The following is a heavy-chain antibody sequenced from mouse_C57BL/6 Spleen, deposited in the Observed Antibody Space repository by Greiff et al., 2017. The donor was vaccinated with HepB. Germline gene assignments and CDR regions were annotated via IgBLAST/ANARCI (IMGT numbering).Heavy chain of an antibody. Sequence: QVQLKQPGAELVKPGASVKLSCKASGYTFTSYWMQWVKQRPGQGLEWIGEIDPSDSYTNYNQKFKGKATLTVDTSSSTAYMQLSSLTSEDSAVYYCAREPPTVVATMDAMDYWGQGTSVTVSS. CDR1: GYTFTSYW. CDR3: AREPPTVVATMDAMDY. CDR2: IDPSDSYT. J-gene: IGHJ4*01. D-gene: IGHD1-1*01. V-gene: IGHV1-50*01.